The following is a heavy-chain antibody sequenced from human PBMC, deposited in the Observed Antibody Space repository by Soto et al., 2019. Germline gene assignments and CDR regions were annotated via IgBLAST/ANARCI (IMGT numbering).Heavy chain of an antibody. CDR1: GGSFSGYY. Sequence: TSETLSLTCAVYGGSFSGYYWSWIRQPPGKGLEWIGEINHSGSTNYNPSLKSRVTISVDTSKNQFSLKLSSVTAADTAVYYCARVTLAKYYYYGMDVWGQGTTVTVSS. D-gene: IGHD3-16*01. CDR2: INHSGST. CDR3: ARVTLAKYYYYGMDV. V-gene: IGHV4-34*01. J-gene: IGHJ6*02.